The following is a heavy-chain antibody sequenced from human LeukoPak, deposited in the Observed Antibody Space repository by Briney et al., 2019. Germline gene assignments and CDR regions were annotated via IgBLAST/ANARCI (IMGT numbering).Heavy chain of an antibody. CDR3: AGRRNYYGSGSHFDY. V-gene: IGHV1-69*06. CDR2: IIPIFGTA. Sequence: GASVKVSCKASGGTFSSYAISWVRQAPGQGLEWMGGIIPIFGTANYAQKFQGRVTITADKSTSTAYMELSSLRSEDTAVYYCAGRRNYYGSGSHFDYWGQGTRVTVSS. CDR1: GGTFSSYA. J-gene: IGHJ4*02. D-gene: IGHD3-10*01.